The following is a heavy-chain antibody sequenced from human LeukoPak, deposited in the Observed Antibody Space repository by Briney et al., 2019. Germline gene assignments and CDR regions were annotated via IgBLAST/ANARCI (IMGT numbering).Heavy chain of an antibody. CDR3: AGAGNKYYDFWSGYYTRGEIDY. CDR1: GGSFSGYY. V-gene: IGHV4-34*01. CDR2: INHSGST. D-gene: IGHD3-3*01. Sequence: SETLSLTCAVYGGSFSGYYWSWIRQPPGKGLEWIGEINHSGSTNYNPSLKSRVTISVDTSKNQFSLKLSSVTAADTAVYYCAGAGNKYYDFWSGYYTRGEIDYWGQGTLVTVSS. J-gene: IGHJ4*02.